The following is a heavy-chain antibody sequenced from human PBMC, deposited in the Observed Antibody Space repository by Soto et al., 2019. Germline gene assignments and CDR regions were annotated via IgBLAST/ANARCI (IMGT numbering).Heavy chain of an antibody. J-gene: IGHJ6*02. D-gene: IGHD3-3*01. CDR2: IIPILGIA. CDR1: GGTFSSYT. Sequence: QVQLVQSGAEVKKPGSSVKVSCKASGGTFSSYTISWVRQAPGQGLEWMGRIIPILGIANYAQKFQGRVTITADKSTSTAYMELSSLRSEDTAVYYCARVSYDFWSGYWGGMDVWGQGTTVTVSS. CDR3: ARVSYDFWSGYWGGMDV. V-gene: IGHV1-69*02.